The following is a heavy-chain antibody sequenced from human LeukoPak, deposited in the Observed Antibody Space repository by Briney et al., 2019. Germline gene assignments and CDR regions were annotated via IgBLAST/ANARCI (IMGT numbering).Heavy chain of an antibody. D-gene: IGHD1-1*01. CDR3: ASFTTGTTGEFYFDY. CDR2: FDPEDGET. Sequence: ASVKVSCKVSGYTLTELSMHWVRQAPGKGLEWMGGFDPEDGETIYAQKFQGRVTMTEDTSTDTAYMELSSLRSEDTAVYYYASFTTGTTGEFYFDYWGQGTLVTVSS. CDR1: GYTLTELS. J-gene: IGHJ4*02. V-gene: IGHV1-24*01.